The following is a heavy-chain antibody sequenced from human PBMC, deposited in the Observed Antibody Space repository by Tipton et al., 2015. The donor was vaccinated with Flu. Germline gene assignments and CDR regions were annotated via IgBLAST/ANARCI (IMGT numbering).Heavy chain of an antibody. CDR2: IYYSGST. CDR1: GGSISSYY. J-gene: IGHJ6*02. D-gene: IGHD4-17*01. Sequence: TLSLICTVSGGSISSYYWSWIRQPPGKGLEWIGYIYYSGSTNYNPSLKSRVTISVDTSKNQFSLKLSSVTAADTAVYYCARVPPTTFYYYGMDVWGQGTTVTVSS. CDR3: ARVPPTTFYYYGMDV. V-gene: IGHV4-59*01.